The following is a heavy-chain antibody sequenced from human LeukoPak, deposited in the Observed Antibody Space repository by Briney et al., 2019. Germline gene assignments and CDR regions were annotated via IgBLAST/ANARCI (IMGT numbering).Heavy chain of an antibody. J-gene: IGHJ4*02. CDR3: VRDDHPAGYFDY. CDR1: GFTFSSYA. D-gene: IGHD6-19*01. V-gene: IGHV3-21*01. Sequence: GGSLRLSCAASGFTFSSYAMHWVRQAPGKGLEWVSSISSGSSYIYYADSVKGRFTISRDNAKNSVYLQMNSLRAEDTAVYYCVRDDHPAGYFDYWGQGTLVTVSS. CDR2: ISSGSSYI.